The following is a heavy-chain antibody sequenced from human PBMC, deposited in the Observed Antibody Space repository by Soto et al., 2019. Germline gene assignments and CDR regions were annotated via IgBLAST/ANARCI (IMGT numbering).Heavy chain of an antibody. CDR2: ISAYNGNT. D-gene: IGHD3-3*01. V-gene: IGHV1-18*01. Sequence: GAEVKKPGASVKVSCKASGYTFTSYGISWVRQPPGQGLEWMGWISAYNGNTNYAQKLQGRVTMTTDTSTSTAYMELRSLRSDDTAVYYCARGRITTPRPYYYYGMDVWGQGTTVTVSS. CDR1: GYTFTSYG. CDR3: ARGRITTPRPYYYYGMDV. J-gene: IGHJ6*02.